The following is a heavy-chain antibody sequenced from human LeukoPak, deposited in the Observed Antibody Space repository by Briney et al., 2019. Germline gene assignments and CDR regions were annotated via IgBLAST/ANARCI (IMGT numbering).Heavy chain of an antibody. CDR3: ARVGGPGGGFDY. Sequence: SVKVSCKASGGTFSSYTISWVRQAPGQGLEWMGRIIPILGIANYAQKFQGRVTITADKSTSTAYMELSSLRSEDTAVYYCARVGGPGGGFDYWGQGTLVTVSS. D-gene: IGHD4-23*01. V-gene: IGHV1-69*02. CDR2: IIPILGIA. CDR1: GGTFSSYT. J-gene: IGHJ4*02.